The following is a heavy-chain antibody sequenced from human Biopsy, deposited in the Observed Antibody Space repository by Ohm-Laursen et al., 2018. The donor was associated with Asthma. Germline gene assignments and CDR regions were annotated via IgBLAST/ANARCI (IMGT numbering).Heavy chain of an antibody. V-gene: IGHV2-70*04. Sequence: TQTLTLTCSFSGFSLSSSGANVNWIRQPPGKSLEWLARIDWEEDKFYSTSLRTRLTISKGSSEDQVVLTMTNMGPVDTATYYCTRHNDYWGPGILVTVSS. CDR1: GFSLSSSGAN. J-gene: IGHJ4*02. CDR2: IDWEEDK. D-gene: IGHD1-14*01. CDR3: TRHNDY.